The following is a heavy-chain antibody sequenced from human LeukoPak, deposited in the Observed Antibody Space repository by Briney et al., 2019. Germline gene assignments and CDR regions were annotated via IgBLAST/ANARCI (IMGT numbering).Heavy chain of an antibody. D-gene: IGHD2-15*01. V-gene: IGHV4-59*01. CDR1: GFTFSTFA. CDR3: ARGYCSGGSCYSGWFDP. J-gene: IGHJ5*02. CDR2: IYYSGST. Sequence: GSLRLSCEASGFTFSTFAMIWVRQPPGKGLEWIGYIYYSGSTNYNPSLKSRVTISVDTSKNQFSLKLSSVTAADTAVYYCARGYCSGGSCYSGWFDPWGQGTLVAVSS.